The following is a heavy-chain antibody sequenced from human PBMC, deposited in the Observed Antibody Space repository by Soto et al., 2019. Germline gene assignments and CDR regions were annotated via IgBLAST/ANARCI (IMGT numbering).Heavy chain of an antibody. V-gene: IGHV1-69*13. CDR1: EATSTIYA. J-gene: IGHJ6*02. Sequence: PVKVSCKAAEATSTIYAISWVGPAPGQGLEWRGGIIPIFGTANYAQKFQGRVTITADESTSTAYMELSSLRSEDTAVYYCARDYDFWSGYLSPSPYYSGMDVWGQGATVTSP. CDR3: ARDYDFWSGYLSPSPYYSGMDV. CDR2: IIPIFGTA. D-gene: IGHD3-3*01.